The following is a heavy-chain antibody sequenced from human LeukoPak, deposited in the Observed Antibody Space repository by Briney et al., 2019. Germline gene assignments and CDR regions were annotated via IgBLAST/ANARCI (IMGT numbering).Heavy chain of an antibody. D-gene: IGHD3-22*01. CDR2: ISGSGGST. CDR3: AKPGFSGWFYFDY. Sequence: GGSLRLSCAASGLRFTSYWMSWVRQAPGKGLEWVSAISGSGGSTYYADSVKGRFTISRDNSKNTLYLQMNSLRAEDTAVYYCAKPGFSGWFYFDYWGQGTLVTVSS. CDR1: GLRFTSYW. V-gene: IGHV3-23*01. J-gene: IGHJ4*02.